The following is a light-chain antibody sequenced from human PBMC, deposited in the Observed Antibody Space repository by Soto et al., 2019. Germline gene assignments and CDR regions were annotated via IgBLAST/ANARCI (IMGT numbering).Light chain of an antibody. J-gene: IGLJ1*01. CDR3: CSYVGATTYV. V-gene: IGLV2-23*01. CDR1: SSSIGGYNG. CDR2: EGI. Sequence: QSALTQPASVSGSPGQSITISCSGTSSSIGGYNGVSWYQQHPGNAPKVIVYEGIKRPSGVSDRFSGSTSGSTASLTISGLQSEDEAEYFCCSYVGATTYVFGSGTQLTGL.